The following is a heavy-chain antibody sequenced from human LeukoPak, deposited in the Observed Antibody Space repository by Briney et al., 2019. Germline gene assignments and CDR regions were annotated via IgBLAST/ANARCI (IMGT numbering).Heavy chain of an antibody. CDR1: GFTFKNYA. J-gene: IGHJ3*02. CDR2: ISGSGGST. V-gene: IGHV3-23*01. CDR3: AKVFCFYTYYYDSSCDYPDAFDI. D-gene: IGHD3-22*01. Sequence: GGSLRLSCAASGFTFKNYAMRWVRQAPGKGLEWVSAISGSGGSTYYADSVKGRFTISRDNSKNTLYLQMNSLRAEDTAVYYCAKVFCFYTYYYDSSCDYPDAFDIWGQGTMVTVSS.